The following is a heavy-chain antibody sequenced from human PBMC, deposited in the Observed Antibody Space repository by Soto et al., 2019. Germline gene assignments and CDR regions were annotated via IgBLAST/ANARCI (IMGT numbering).Heavy chain of an antibody. V-gene: IGHV4-4*02. CDR2: IYHSGST. CDR3: ARDLGDYYYYGMDV. Sequence: PSETLSLTCAVSGGSISSSNWWSWVRQPPGKGLEWIGEIYHSGSTNYNPSLKSRVTISVDTSKNQFSLKLSSVTAADTAVYYCARDLGDYYYYGMDVWGQGTTVTVSS. J-gene: IGHJ6*02. CDR1: GGSISSSNW.